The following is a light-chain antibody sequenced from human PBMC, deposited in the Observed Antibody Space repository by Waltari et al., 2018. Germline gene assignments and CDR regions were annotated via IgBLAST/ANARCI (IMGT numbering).Light chain of an antibody. V-gene: IGKV2-29*02. CDR1: ESHLFSNGKTY. CDR2: EVS. J-gene: IGKJ4*01. Sequence: DIVMTQTPLSLSVTPGQPASISCKSSESHLFSNGKTYMYWFLQRPGQSPQLLIYEVSSRLSGVPDRFSGSGSGTDFTLKISRVEAEDVGIYYCMQGIHLPLTFGGGTKVEIK. CDR3: MQGIHLPLT.